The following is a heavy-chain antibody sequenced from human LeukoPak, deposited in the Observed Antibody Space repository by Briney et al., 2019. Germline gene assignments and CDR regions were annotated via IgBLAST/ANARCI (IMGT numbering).Heavy chain of an antibody. CDR2: IYYSGST. CDR3: ARMVVASYYYYGMDV. D-gene: IGHD2-15*01. V-gene: IGHV4-59*01. CDR1: GGSISSYY. Sequence: ASETLSLTCTVSGGSISSYYWSWIRQPPGKGLEWIGYIYYSGSTNYNPSLKSRVTISVDTSKNQFSLKLSSVTAADTAVYYCARMVVASYYYYGMDVWGQGATVTVSS. J-gene: IGHJ6*02.